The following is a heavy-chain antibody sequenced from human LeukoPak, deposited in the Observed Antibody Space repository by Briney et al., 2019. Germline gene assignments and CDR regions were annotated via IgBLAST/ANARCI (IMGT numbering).Heavy chain of an antibody. J-gene: IGHJ4*02. CDR1: GFTVSNNY. CDR2: IYSGDNT. D-gene: IGHD3-16*01. Sequence: GGSLRLSCAASGFTVSNNYMSWVRQAPGKGLEWVSVIYSGDNTYYVESVKGRFTISRDNSKNTLFLQMNRLRAEDTAVYYCAGRRVLDASFDYWGQGALVTLSS. V-gene: IGHV3-66*02. CDR3: AGRRVLDASFDY.